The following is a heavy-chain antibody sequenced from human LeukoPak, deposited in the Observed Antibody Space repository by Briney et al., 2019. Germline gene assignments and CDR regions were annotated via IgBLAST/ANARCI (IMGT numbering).Heavy chain of an antibody. J-gene: IGHJ4*02. Sequence: GGSLRLSCEASGFXFTSYYINWVRQAPGRGLEWVSSIGSSSTHIYYADSVKGRFTISRDNAKNSLYLQMNRLRAEDTSVYYCARGVSYRVVVTATDFDYWGQGTLVTVSS. V-gene: IGHV3-21*01. CDR3: ARGVSYRVVVTATDFDY. CDR1: GFXFTSYY. CDR2: IGSSSTHI. D-gene: IGHD2-21*02.